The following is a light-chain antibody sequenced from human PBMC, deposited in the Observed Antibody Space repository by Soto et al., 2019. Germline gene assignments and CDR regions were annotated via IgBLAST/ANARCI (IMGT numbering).Light chain of an antibody. CDR3: TSYTSSNTVL. V-gene: IGLV2-14*01. CDR1: SSDIGAYNY. CDR2: EVT. J-gene: IGLJ2*01. Sequence: QSVLTQPASVSGSPGQSITISCTGTSSDIGAYNYVSWYQQHPNKAPKLMIYEVTNRPSGVSDRFSGSKSGNTASLTISGLQAEDEADYYCTSYTSSNTVLFGGGTKLTVL.